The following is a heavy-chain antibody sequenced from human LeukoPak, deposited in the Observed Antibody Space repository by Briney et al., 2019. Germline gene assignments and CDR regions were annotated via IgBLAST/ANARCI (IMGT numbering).Heavy chain of an antibody. CDR1: GGSISSYY. CDR3: ARVLNYYGSGSYCPVFDP. D-gene: IGHD3-10*01. Sequence: SETLSLTCTVSGGSISSYYWSWIRQPPGKGLEWIGYIYYSGSTNYNPSLKSRVTISVDTSKNQFSLKLSSVTAADTAVYYCARVLNYYGSGSYCPVFDPWGQGTLVTVSS. J-gene: IGHJ5*02. CDR2: IYYSGST. V-gene: IGHV4-59*01.